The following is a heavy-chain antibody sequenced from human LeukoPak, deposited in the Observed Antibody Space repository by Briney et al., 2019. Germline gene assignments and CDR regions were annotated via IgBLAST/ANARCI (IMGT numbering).Heavy chain of an antibody. D-gene: IGHD3-3*01. CDR2: IYYIGST. J-gene: IGHJ6*03. V-gene: IGHV4-59*01. CDR1: VGSLSSYY. CDR3: AGRPPNYDFWSGIYYYYYYMDV. Sequence: SETLSLTCIVSVGSLSSYYWSWIRQPPGKGREWMGYIYYIGSTNYNPSPTSRVSISVDTSKNQFSLMLSSVTAAARAVSYFAGRPPNYDFWSGIYYYYYYMDVWGKGTTVTVSS.